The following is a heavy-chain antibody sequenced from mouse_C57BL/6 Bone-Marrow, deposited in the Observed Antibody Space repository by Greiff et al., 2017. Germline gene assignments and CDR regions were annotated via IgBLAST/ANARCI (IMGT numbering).Heavy chain of an antibody. CDR1: GFNIKDDY. CDR2: IDPENGDT. Sequence: VQLKESGAELVRPGASVKLSCTASGFNIKDDYMHWVKQRPEQGLEWIGWIDPENGDTEYASKFQGKANITADTSSNTAYLQLSSLTSEDTAVYYCTSCIYYDYGLFAYWGQGTLVTVSA. V-gene: IGHV14-4*01. D-gene: IGHD2-4*01. CDR3: TSCIYYDYGLFAY. J-gene: IGHJ3*01.